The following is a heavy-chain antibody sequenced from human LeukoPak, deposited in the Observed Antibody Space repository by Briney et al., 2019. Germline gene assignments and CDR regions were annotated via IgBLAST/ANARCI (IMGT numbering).Heavy chain of an antibody. CDR3: AKLPGYGHYYYGMDV. J-gene: IGHJ6*02. V-gene: IGHV3-23*01. Sequence: GGSLRLSCAASGFTFSRYAMSWVRQAPGKGLEWVSAISGSGGSTYYADSVKGRFTISRDNSKNTLYLQMNSLRAEDRAVYYCAKLPGYGHYYYGMDVWGQGTTVTVSS. CDR1: GFTFSRYA. D-gene: IGHD6-13*01. CDR2: ISGSGGST.